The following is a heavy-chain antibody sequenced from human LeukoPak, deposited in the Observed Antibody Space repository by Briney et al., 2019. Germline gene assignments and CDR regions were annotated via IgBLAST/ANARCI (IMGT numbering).Heavy chain of an antibody. CDR1: GFTFSSYA. Sequence: PGGSLRLSCAASGFTFSSYAMSWVRQAPGKGLEWVSGINGSGGNTYYADSVKGRFTISRDNSKNTLYLQMNSLRAEDTAVYYCAKAGGGLVSPFDYWGQGTLVTVSS. J-gene: IGHJ4*02. CDR2: INGSGGNT. V-gene: IGHV3-23*01. D-gene: IGHD6-19*01. CDR3: AKAGGGLVSPFDY.